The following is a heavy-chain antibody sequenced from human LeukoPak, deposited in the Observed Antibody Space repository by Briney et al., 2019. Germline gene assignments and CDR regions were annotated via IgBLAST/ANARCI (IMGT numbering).Heavy chain of an antibody. CDR2: IKEDGSEK. CDR3: ARDQGGGYSYGWQSFDY. V-gene: IGHV3-7*01. Sequence: GGSLRLSCAASGFTFSRYWMSWVRQAPGKGLEWVANIKEDGSEKNYVDSVRGRFTISRDNAKNSLYLQMNSLRAEDTAVYYCARDQGGGYSYGWQSFDYWGQGTLVTVSS. D-gene: IGHD5-18*01. J-gene: IGHJ4*02. CDR1: GFTFSRYW.